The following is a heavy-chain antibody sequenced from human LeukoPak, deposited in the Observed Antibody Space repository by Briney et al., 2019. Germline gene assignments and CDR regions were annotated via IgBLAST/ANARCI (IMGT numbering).Heavy chain of an antibody. CDR2: IKRDGKEK. V-gene: IGHV3-7*01. J-gene: IGHJ4*02. CDR3: AKDGAYDWNDKSDY. CDR1: GFTFSSYA. Sequence: TGGSLRLSCAASGFTFSSYAMSWVRQAPGKGLEWVANIKRDGKEKHYVDSVKGRFTISRDNARNSLYLQMSSLRAEDTAVYYCAKDGAYDWNDKSDYWGQGTLVTVSS. D-gene: IGHD1-20*01.